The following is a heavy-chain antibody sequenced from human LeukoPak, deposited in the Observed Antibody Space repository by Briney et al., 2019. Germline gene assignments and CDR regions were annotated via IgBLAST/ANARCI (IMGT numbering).Heavy chain of an antibody. CDR1: GYTFTNYP. Sequence: ASVKVSCKASGYTFTNYPMNWVRQAPGQGLEWMGWINTNTGNPTYAQGFTGRFVFSLDTSVSTAYLQISSLKAEDTAVYYCARGGYSYGNNWFDPWGQGTLVTVSS. J-gene: IGHJ5*02. CDR2: INTNTGNP. D-gene: IGHD5-18*01. CDR3: ARGGYSYGNNWFDP. V-gene: IGHV7-4-1*02.